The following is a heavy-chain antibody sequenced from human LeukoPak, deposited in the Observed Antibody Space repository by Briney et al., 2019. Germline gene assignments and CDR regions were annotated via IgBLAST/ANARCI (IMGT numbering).Heavy chain of an antibody. D-gene: IGHD1-26*01. Sequence: GGSLRLSCAASGFTFSSYSMNWVRQAPGKGLEWVSSISSSSNIYYADSVKGRFTISRDNAKNSLYLQMDSLRAEDTAVYYCARDQWELLADAFDIWGQGTMVTVS. CDR2: ISSSSNI. CDR3: ARDQWELLADAFDI. V-gene: IGHV3-21*01. CDR1: GFTFSSYS. J-gene: IGHJ3*02.